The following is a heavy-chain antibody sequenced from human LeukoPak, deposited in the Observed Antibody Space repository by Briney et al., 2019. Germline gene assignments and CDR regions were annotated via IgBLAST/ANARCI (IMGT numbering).Heavy chain of an antibody. CDR3: ARVRFLEWFVGFDI. J-gene: IGHJ3*02. CDR2: ICEGRTT. D-gene: IGHD3-3*01. V-gene: IGHV4-39*07. CDR1: GASISSSGYC. Sequence: SETLSLTCTVSGASISSSGYCWGWVRQPPGKGLEWIGSICEGRTTYYIPSLKSRIAISIDTSKNQFSLKLSSVTAADTAVYYCARVRFLEWFVGFDIWGQGTMVTVSS.